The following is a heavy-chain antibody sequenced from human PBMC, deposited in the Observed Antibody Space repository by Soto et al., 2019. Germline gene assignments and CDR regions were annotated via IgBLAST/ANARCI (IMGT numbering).Heavy chain of an antibody. CDR1: GGSISSGDYY. CDR3: ARELVIGDNWFDP. Sequence: SETLSLTCTVSGGSISSGDYYWSWIRQPPGKGLEWIGYIYYSGSTYYNPSLKSRVTISVDTSKNQFSLKLSSVTAADTAVYYCARELVIGDNWFDPWGQGTLVTVS. V-gene: IGHV4-30-4*01. CDR2: IYYSGST. J-gene: IGHJ5*02. D-gene: IGHD2-21*01.